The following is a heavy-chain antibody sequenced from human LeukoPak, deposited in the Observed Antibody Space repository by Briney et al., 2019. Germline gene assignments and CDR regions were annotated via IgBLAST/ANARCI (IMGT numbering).Heavy chain of an antibody. J-gene: IGHJ6*02. D-gene: IGHD3-10*02. CDR3: ARIYTYVSNYYYYGMDV. CDR2: ISSKNGGA. Sequence: ASVKVSCKTSGYSFTAYSIHWVRQAPGQGLEWMGWISSKNGGANYARKFQGRVTMTRDTSISTAYMELSGLTSDDTAVFYCARIYTYVSNYYYYGMDVWGQGTTVTVSS. V-gene: IGHV1-2*02. CDR1: GYSFTAYS.